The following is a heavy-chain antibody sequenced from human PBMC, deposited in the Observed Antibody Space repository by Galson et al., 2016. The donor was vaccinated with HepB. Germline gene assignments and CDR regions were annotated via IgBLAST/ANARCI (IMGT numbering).Heavy chain of an antibody. D-gene: IGHD3-10*01. V-gene: IGHV3-23*01. J-gene: IGHJ4*02. Sequence: SLRLSCAASGFTFSNYAMSWVRQAPGKGLEGVSTISGSGGATYYADSVKGRFTISRDNSKNTLYLQMNTLRAEDAAVYYCAKAGTSFDYWGQGTLVTVSS. CDR2: ISGSGGAT. CDR1: GFTFSNYA. CDR3: AKAGTSFDY.